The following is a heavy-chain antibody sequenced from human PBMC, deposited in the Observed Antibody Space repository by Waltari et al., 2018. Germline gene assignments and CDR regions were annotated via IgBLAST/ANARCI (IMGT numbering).Heavy chain of an antibody. J-gene: IGHJ6*02. CDR2: MNPNNGNT. Sequence: QVQLVQSGAEVKKPGASVKVSCKASGYTFTSYDINWVRQATGQGLEWMGRMNPNNGNTGDAQKFQGRVTITRNTSISTAYMELSSLRSEDTAVHYCARGRRLWNYYYGMDVWGQGTTVTVSS. D-gene: IGHD2-21*01. V-gene: IGHV1-8*03. CDR3: ARGRRLWNYYYGMDV. CDR1: GYTFTSYD.